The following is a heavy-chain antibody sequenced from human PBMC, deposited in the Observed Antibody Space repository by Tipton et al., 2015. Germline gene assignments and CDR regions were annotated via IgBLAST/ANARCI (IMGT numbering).Heavy chain of an antibody. J-gene: IGHJ6*02. CDR3: ARDRKEVRYFDLIEYGMDV. V-gene: IGHV4-31*03. CDR2: IYYSGST. D-gene: IGHD3-9*01. Sequence: TLSLTCTVSGGSISSGGYYWSWIRQHPGKGLEWIGYIYYSGSTYYNPSLKSRVTISVDTSKNQFSLKLSSVTAADTAVYYCARDRKEVRYFDLIEYGMDVWGQGTTVTVS. CDR1: GGSISSGGYY.